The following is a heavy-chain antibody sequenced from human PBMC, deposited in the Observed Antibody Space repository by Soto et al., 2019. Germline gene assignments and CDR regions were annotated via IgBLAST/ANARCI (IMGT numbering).Heavy chain of an antibody. V-gene: IGHV4-34*01. CDR1: GGSFSRYY. D-gene: IGHD6-6*01. CDR2: INHSGST. CDR3: ASRLRYSSSPLPMHDY. Sequence: QVQLQQWGAGLLKPSETLSLTCAVYGGSFSRYYWSWIRQPSGKGLGWIGEINHSGSTNYNPSLKSRVTISVDTSKNQFSLKLSSVTAADTAVYYCASRLRYSSSPLPMHDYWGQGTLVTVSS. J-gene: IGHJ4*02.